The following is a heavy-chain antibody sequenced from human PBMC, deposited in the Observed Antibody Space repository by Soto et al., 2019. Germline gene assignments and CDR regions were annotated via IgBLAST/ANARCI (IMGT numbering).Heavy chain of an antibody. Sequence: SETLSLTCAVYGGSFSGYYWSWIRQPPGKGLEWIGEINHSGSTNYNPSLKSRVTISVDTSKNQFSLKLSSVTAADTAVYYCASHDSRGYYFGYWGQGTLVTVSS. CDR3: ASHDSRGYYFGY. J-gene: IGHJ4*02. D-gene: IGHD3-22*01. CDR2: INHSGST. V-gene: IGHV4-34*01. CDR1: GGSFSGYY.